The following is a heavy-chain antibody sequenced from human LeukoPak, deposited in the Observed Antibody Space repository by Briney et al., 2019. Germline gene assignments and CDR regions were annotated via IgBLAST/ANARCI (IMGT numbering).Heavy chain of an antibody. V-gene: IGHV1-3*01. Sequence: ASVKVSCKTLGYTFITSSIYWVRQAPGQRLEWLGWITVASGNTRYSENLQGRVTLTRDTSANTAYMELRNLKSEDTAVYYCVGGSLGFWGQGTLVTVSP. CDR3: VGGSLGF. CDR1: GYTFITSS. J-gene: IGHJ4*02. CDR2: ITVASGNT.